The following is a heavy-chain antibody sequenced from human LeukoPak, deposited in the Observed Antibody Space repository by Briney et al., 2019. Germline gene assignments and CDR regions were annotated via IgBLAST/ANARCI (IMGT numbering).Heavy chain of an antibody. CDR3: ARGKRGYSSSWYDY. J-gene: IGHJ4*02. CDR1: GFTFSNFW. D-gene: IGHD6-13*01. V-gene: IGHV4-34*01. CDR2: INHSGST. Sequence: TGGSLRLSCAASGFTFSNFWMTWVRQPPGKGLEWIGEINHSGSTNYNPSLKSRVTISVDTSKNQFSLKLSSVTAADTAVYYCARGKRGYSSSWYDYWGQGTLVTVSS.